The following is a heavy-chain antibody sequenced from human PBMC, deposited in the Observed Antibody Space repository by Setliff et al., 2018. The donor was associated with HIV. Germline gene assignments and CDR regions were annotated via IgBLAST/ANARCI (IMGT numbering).Heavy chain of an antibody. J-gene: IGHJ4*02. CDR2: MNPKTGNT. CDR1: GYALTTYD. CDR3: ARAGRDGYNNQGYFDY. Sequence: GASVKVSCKASGYALTTYDINWVRQATGQGLEWMGWMNPKTGNTVYEQKFQGRVTMSRDTSIDTAYMELSSLRSEDTAVYYCARAGRDGYNNQGYFDYWGQGTLVTVSS. D-gene: IGHD5-12*01. V-gene: IGHV1-8*01.